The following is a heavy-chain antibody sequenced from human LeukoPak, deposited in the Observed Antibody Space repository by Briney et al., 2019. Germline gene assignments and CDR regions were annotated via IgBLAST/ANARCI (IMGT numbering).Heavy chain of an antibody. CDR3: ARDQAVVTGNDAFDI. J-gene: IGHJ3*02. Sequence: GASVKVSCKASGYTFTGYYMHWVGQAPGQGLEWMGWINPNSGGTNYAQKFQGRVTITRDTSISTAYMELSRLRSDDTAVYYCARDQAVVTGNDAFDIWGQGTMVTVSS. CDR2: INPNSGGT. D-gene: IGHD4-23*01. CDR1: GYTFTGYY. V-gene: IGHV1-2*02.